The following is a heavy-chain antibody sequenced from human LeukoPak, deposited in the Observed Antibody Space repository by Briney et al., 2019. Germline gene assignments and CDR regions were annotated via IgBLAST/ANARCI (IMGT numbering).Heavy chain of an antibody. CDR2: VNHSGST. CDR3: ARVFHSSGYYYRSSVPPTSYYYYYGMDV. D-gene: IGHD3-22*01. V-gene: IGHV4-34*01. Sequence: PSETLSLTCAVYGGSFSGYYWSWIRQPPGKGLEWIGEVNHSGSTNYNPSLKSRVTISVDTSKNQFSLKLSSVTAADTAVYYCARVFHSSGYYYRSSVPPTSYYYYYGMDVWGQGTTVTVSS. CDR1: GGSFSGYY. J-gene: IGHJ6*02.